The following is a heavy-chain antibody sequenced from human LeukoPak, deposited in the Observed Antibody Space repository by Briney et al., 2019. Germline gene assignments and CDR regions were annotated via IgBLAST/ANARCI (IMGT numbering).Heavy chain of an antibody. V-gene: IGHV4-39*07. CDR2: IYYSGST. D-gene: IGHD3-22*01. CDR1: GGSISSSSYY. J-gene: IGHJ4*02. CDR3: ARDENYYGSSGFADS. Sequence: SETLSLTCTVSGGSISSSSYYWDWIRQPPGKGLEWIGSIYYSGSTYYSPSLKSRVTISVDTSTNQFSLKLSSVTAADAAVYYCARDENYYGSSGFADSWGQGTLVTVSS.